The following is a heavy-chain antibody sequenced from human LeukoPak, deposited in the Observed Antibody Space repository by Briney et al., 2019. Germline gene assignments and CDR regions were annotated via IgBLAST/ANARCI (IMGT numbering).Heavy chain of an antibody. Sequence: PSETLSLTCAVSGGSISSSNWWSWVRQPPGKGLEWIGEIYHSGSTNYNPSLKSRVTISVDKSKNQFSLELSSVTAADTAVYYCARGSCSGGSCYSTAMDNWFDPWGQGTLVTVSS. V-gene: IGHV4-4*02. CDR1: GGSISSSNW. J-gene: IGHJ5*02. CDR2: IYHSGST. D-gene: IGHD2-15*01. CDR3: ARGSCSGGSCYSTAMDNWFDP.